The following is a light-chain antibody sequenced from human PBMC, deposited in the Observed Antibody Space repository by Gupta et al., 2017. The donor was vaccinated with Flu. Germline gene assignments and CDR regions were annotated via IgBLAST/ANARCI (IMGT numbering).Light chain of an antibody. CDR2: EVS. V-gene: IGLV2-14*01. CDR3: DSYGAVGV. Sequence: QSALTQPASVSGSPGQSIAISCTGTNSDIGAYNYVSWYQQHPGKAPKLMIYEVSNRPSGVSTRFSGSKSGNTASLTISGLQAEDEDDYYCDSYGAVGVFGGGTKVTVL. J-gene: IGLJ2*01. CDR1: NSDIGAYNY.